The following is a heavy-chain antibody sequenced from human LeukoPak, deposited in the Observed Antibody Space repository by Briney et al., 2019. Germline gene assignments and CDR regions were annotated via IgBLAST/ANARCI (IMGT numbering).Heavy chain of an antibody. J-gene: IGHJ4*02. CDR3: ARGAVAGTFDY. CDR1: GGSISSGGYY. D-gene: IGHD6-19*01. Sequence: SETLSLTCTVSGGSISSGGYYWSWIRQPPGKGLEWIGYIYHSGSTYYNPSLKSRVTISVDRSKNQFSLKLSSVTAADTAVYYCARGAVAGTFDYWGQGTLVTVSS. CDR2: IYHSGST. V-gene: IGHV4-30-2*01.